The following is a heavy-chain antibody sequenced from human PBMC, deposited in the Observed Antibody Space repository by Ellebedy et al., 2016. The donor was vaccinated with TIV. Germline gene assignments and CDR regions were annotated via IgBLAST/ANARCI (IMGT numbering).Heavy chain of an antibody. J-gene: IGHJ4*02. V-gene: IGHV4-34*01. D-gene: IGHD2-15*01. CDR3: ARGLQLDDVVVVAGYDY. Sequence: MPSETLSLTCAAYGGSLSGYDWGWIRQAPGKGLEWIGDINHSGRANNNPSLKSRVTISVDTSKNHFSLKLSSVTAADTAVYYCARGLQLDDVVVVAGYDYWGQGTLVTVSS. CDR2: INHSGRA. CDR1: GGSLSGYD.